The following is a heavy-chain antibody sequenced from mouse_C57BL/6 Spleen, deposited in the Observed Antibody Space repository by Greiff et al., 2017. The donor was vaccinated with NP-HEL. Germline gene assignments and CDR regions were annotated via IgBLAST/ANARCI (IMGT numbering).Heavy chain of an antibody. J-gene: IGHJ2*01. CDR3: ARYYDYGGGDYFDY. V-gene: IGHV1-7*01. Sequence: QVQLQQSGAELAKPGASVKLSCKASGYTFTSYWMHWVKQRPGQGLEWIGYINPSSGYTKYNQKFKDKATLTVDKSSSTAYMELRSLTSEDSAVYYCARYYDYGGGDYFDYWGQGTTLTVSS. CDR1: GYTFTSYW. CDR2: INPSSGYT. D-gene: IGHD2-4*01.